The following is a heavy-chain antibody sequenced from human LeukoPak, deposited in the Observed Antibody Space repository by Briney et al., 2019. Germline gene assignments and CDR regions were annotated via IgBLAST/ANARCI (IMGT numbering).Heavy chain of an antibody. J-gene: IGHJ6*02. CDR3: ARVGGTNYYYYGMDV. Sequence: SETLSLTCTVSGGSISSYYWSWIRQPPGKGLEWIGYIYDSGSTNYNPSLKSRVTISVDTSKNQFSLKLSSVTAADTAVYYCARVGGTNYYYYGMDVWGQGTTVTVSS. CDR1: GGSISSYY. D-gene: IGHD1-1*01. V-gene: IGHV4-59*01. CDR2: IYDSGST.